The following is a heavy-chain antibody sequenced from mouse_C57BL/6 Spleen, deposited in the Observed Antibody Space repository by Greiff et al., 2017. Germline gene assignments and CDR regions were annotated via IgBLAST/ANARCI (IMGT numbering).Heavy chain of an antibody. CDR3: ARGNYGSSRSFAY. D-gene: IGHD1-1*01. J-gene: IGHJ3*01. Sequence: EVQLQQSGPGLVKPSQSLSLTCSVTGYSITSGYYWNWIRQFPGNKLEWMGYISYDGSNNYNPSLKNRISITRDTSKNQFFLKLNSVTTEDTAEYYCARGNYGSSRSFAYWGQGTLVTVSA. CDR2: ISYDGSN. V-gene: IGHV3-6*01. CDR1: GYSITSGYY.